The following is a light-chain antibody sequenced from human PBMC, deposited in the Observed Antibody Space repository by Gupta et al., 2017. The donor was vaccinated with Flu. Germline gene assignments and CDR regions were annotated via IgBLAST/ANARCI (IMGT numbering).Light chain of an antibody. CDR3: QQSYSTPVT. V-gene: IGKV1-39*01. J-gene: IGKJ1*01. CDR1: QSISTS. CDR2: AAS. Sequence: GDRVTITCRASQSISTSLNWYQQKPGKAPKVLIYAASSLQSGVPSRLSGSGSGTDFTLTISSLQPEDFATYYCQQSYSTPVTFGQGTKVEIK.